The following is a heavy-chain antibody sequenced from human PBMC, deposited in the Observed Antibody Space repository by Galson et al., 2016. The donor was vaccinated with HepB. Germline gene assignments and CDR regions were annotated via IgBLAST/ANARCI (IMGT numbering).Heavy chain of an antibody. D-gene: IGHD3-10*01. CDR3: ASPSLYDRGAFDI. CDR1: GGSVSSSRYY. J-gene: IGHJ3*02. CDR2: IYQSGSP. Sequence: ETLSLTCSVSGGSVSSSRYYWGWIRQPPGKGLEWIGSIYQSGSPYYNPSLKSRVTISLDTSKNHFSLKLSSVTAADTAVYYCASPSLYDRGAFDIWGQGTLVTVSS. V-gene: IGHV4-39*02.